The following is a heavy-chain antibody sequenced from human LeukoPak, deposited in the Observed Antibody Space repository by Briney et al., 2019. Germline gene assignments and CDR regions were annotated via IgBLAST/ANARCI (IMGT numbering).Heavy chain of an antibody. V-gene: IGHV3-11*05. Sequence: GGSLRLSCAASGFTFSDYYMSWIRQAPGKGLEWVSYISSSSSYTSYADSVKGRFTISRDNAKNSLYLQMNSLRAEDTAVYYCAREDGDYLAFDIWGQGTMVTVSS. D-gene: IGHD4-17*01. CDR1: GFTFSDYY. CDR3: AREDGDYLAFDI. CDR2: ISSSSSYT. J-gene: IGHJ3*02.